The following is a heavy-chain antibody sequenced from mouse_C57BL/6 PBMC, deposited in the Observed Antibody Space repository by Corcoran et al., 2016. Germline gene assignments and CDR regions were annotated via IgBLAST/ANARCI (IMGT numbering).Heavy chain of an antibody. CDR3: AHYYGSSYFWYVDV. V-gene: IGHV1-76*01. J-gene: IGHJ1*03. Sequence: QVQLKQSGAEQVRPGASVKLSCKASGYTFTDYYINWVKQRPGQGLEWIARIYPGSGNTYYNEKFKGKATLTAEKSSSTAYMQLSSLTSEDSAVYFCAHYYGSSYFWYVDVWGTGTTVTVSS. D-gene: IGHD1-1*01. CDR2: IYPGSGNT. CDR1: GYTFTDYY.